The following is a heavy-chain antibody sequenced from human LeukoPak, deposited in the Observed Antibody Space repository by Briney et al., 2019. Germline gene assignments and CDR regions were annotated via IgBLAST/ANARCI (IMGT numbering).Heavy chain of an antibody. V-gene: IGHV4-34*01. J-gene: IGHJ4*02. Sequence: SETLSLTCAVYGGSFSGYYWSWIRQPPGKGLEWIGEINHSGSTNYNPSLKSRVTISVDTSKNQFSLKLSSVTAADTAVYYCARGRTVTTYFDYWGQGTLVTASS. D-gene: IGHD4-17*01. CDR3: ARGRTVTTYFDY. CDR2: INHSGST. CDR1: GGSFSGYY.